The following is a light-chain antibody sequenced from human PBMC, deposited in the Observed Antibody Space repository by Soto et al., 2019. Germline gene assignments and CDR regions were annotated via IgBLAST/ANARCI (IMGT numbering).Light chain of an antibody. CDR2: DAS. Sequence: EIVSTQSPATLSLSPGERATLSCRASQSISSYLAWSQQKPGQAPRLLIYDASNRATGIPARFSGSGSGTDFTLTISRLEPEDFAVYYCQQRSNWPPVFGGGTKVDIK. J-gene: IGKJ4*01. V-gene: IGKV3-11*01. CDR1: QSISSY. CDR3: QQRSNWPPV.